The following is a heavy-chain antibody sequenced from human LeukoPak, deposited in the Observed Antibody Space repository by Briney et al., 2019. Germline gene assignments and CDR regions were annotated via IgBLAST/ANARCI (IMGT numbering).Heavy chain of an antibody. J-gene: IGHJ4*02. CDR1: EGSISSYY. D-gene: IGHD1-26*01. CDR3: ARLGSYSDH. Sequence: SETLSLTCTVSEGSISSYYWSWIPQPPRKGLEWIGYIHSSGSTHYNPSLKSRVTTSLDTSKNQFSLKLSSVTAADTAVYYCARLGSYSDHWGQGTLVTVSS. CDR2: IHSSGST. V-gene: IGHV4-4*09.